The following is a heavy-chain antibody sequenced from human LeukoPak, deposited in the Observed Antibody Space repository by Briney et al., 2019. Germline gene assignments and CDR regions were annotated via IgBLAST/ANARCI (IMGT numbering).Heavy chain of an antibody. CDR2: IHGNGST. CDR3: ARDMVSTWPYFYSYYYMDV. CDR1: GASITTYS. V-gene: IGHV4-4*07. D-gene: IGHD6-13*01. Sequence: SETLSLTCTVSGASITTYSWNWIRQPAGKGLEWIGRIHGNGSTNYNPSLKSRVTMSLDTSKSQFSLKLPSVTAVDTALHYCARDMVSTWPYFYSYYYMDVWGQGTTVAVSS. J-gene: IGHJ6*03.